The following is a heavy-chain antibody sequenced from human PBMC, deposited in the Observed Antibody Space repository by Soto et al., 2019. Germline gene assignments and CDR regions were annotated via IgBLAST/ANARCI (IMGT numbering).Heavy chain of an antibody. Sequence: PAGSLRLSCAASGFTFNTYWMTWVRQTPGKGLEWVANMKQDGSEKYYVDSVKGRFTISRDNAKNSLYLQMNSLRAEDTAVYYCARALRGYGGYAFDYWGQGTLVTVSS. V-gene: IGHV3-7*01. CDR3: ARALRGYGGYAFDY. CDR1: GFTFNTYW. D-gene: IGHD5-12*01. J-gene: IGHJ4*02. CDR2: MKQDGSEK.